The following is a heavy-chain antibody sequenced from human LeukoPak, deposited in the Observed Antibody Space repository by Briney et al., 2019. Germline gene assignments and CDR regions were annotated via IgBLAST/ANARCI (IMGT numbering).Heavy chain of an antibody. D-gene: IGHD6-13*01. CDR1: GIPFSDYY. J-gene: IGHJ4*02. V-gene: IGHV3-11*03. CDR2: IRISSSYT. CDR3: AAGTAADF. Sequence: PGGSLRLSCVVSGIPFSDYYMNWIRQAPGKGLEWISYIRISSSYTNYADSVKCRFTISRDNAKGALYLQMNSLRLEDTAVYYCAAGTAADFWGQGTLVTVSS.